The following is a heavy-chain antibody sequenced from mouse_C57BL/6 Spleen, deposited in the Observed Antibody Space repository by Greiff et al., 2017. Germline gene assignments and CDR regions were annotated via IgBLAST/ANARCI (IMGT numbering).Heavy chain of an antibody. D-gene: IGHD2-3*01. Sequence: EVQGVESGGGLVKPGGSLKLSCAASGFTFSSYAMSWVRQTPEKRLEWVATISDGGSYTYYPDNVKGRFTISRDNAKNNLYLQMSHLKSEDTAMYYCARDEDGYFFAYWGQGTLVTVSA. CDR1: GFTFSSYA. J-gene: IGHJ3*01. V-gene: IGHV5-4*01. CDR2: ISDGGSYT. CDR3: ARDEDGYFFAY.